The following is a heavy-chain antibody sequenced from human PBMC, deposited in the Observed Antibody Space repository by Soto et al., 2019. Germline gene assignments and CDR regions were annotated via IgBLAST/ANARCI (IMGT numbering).Heavy chain of an antibody. V-gene: IGHV3-23*01. D-gene: IGHD3-22*01. CDR3: AKEADDYYDSSGYGPPLDY. CDR1: GFTFSSYA. Sequence: GGSLRLSCAASGFTFSSYAMSWVRQAPGKGLDWVSAISGSGGSTYYADSVKGRFTISRDNSKNTLYLQMNSLRAEDTAVYYCAKEADDYYDSSGYGPPLDYWGQGTLVTVSS. CDR2: ISGSGGST. J-gene: IGHJ4*02.